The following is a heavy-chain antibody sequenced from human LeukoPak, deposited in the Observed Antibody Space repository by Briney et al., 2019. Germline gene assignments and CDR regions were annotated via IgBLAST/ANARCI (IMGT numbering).Heavy chain of an antibody. J-gene: IGHJ4*02. CDR1: GGSFSGYY. Sequence: PSETLSLTCAVYGGSFSGYYWSWIRQPPGKGLEWIGEINHSGSTNYNPSLKSRVTISVDTSKNQFSLKLSSVTAADTAVYYCARANRVEIATHNSNFDYWGQGTLVTVSS. CDR3: ARANRVEIATHNSNFDY. D-gene: IGHD5-24*01. CDR2: INHSGST. V-gene: IGHV4-34*01.